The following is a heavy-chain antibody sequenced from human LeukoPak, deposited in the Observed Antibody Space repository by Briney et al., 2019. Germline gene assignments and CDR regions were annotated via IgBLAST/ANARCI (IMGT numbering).Heavy chain of an antibody. CDR1: GYTFTSYY. Sequence: ASVKVSCKASGYTFTSYYMHWVRQAPGQGLEWMGIINPSGGSTSYAQKFQGRVTMTRDTSTSTVYMELSSLRSEDTAVYYCARGRLILTDQRGYYYYMDVWGKGTTVTVSS. J-gene: IGHJ6*03. D-gene: IGHD3-9*01. CDR3: ARGRLILTDQRGYYYYMDV. CDR2: INPSGGST. V-gene: IGHV1-46*01.